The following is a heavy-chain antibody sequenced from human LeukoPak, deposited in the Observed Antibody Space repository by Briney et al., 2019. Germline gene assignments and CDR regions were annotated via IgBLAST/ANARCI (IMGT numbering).Heavy chain of an antibody. CDR3: AGVPRGSRYYDSSGYYYTFDY. J-gene: IGHJ4*02. V-gene: IGHV1-18*01. CDR1: GYTFTSYG. CDR2: ISAYNGNT. D-gene: IGHD3-22*01. Sequence: ASVKVSCKASGYTFTSYGISWVRQAPGQGLEWMGWISAYNGNTNYAQKLQGRVTMTTDTSTSTAYMELRSLRSDDTAVYYCAGVPRGSRYYDSSGYYYTFDYWGQGTLVTVSS.